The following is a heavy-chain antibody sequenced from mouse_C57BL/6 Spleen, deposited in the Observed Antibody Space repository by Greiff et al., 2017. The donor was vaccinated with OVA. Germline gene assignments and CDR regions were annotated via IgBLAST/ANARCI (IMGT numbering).Heavy chain of an antibody. V-gene: IGHV14-2*01. CDR1: GFNLKDSY. CDR3: ASTMIRRVYWYFDV. Sequence: VQLQQSGAELVKPGASVKLSCTASGFNLKDSYLHWVKQRTEQGLEWIGRIDPADGETKYAPKFQGKATITADTSSNTAYLQLSSLTSEDTAVYYCASTMIRRVYWYFDVWGTGTTVTVSS. D-gene: IGHD2-4*01. J-gene: IGHJ1*03. CDR2: IDPADGET.